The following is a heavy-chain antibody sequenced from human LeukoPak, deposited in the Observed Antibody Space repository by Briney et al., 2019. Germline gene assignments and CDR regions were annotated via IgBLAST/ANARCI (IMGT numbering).Heavy chain of an antibody. CDR3: ARDQAVGATRTFNYYYYYGMDV. D-gene: IGHD1-26*01. J-gene: IGHJ6*02. Sequence: PGGSLRLSCSASGFTFSSYAMHWVRQAPGKGLEYVSAISSNGGSTYYADSVKGRFTISRDNSKNTLYLQMNSLRAEDTAVYYCARDQAVGATRTFNYYYYYGMDVWGQGTTVTVSS. CDR2: ISSNGGST. V-gene: IGHV3-64*04. CDR1: GFTFSSYA.